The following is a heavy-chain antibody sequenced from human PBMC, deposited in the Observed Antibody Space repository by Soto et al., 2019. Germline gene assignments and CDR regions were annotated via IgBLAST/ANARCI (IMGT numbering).Heavy chain of an antibody. V-gene: IGHV1-3*01. J-gene: IGHJ4*02. CDR1: GYTFTRYA. CDR2: INAGNGNT. CDR3: ARDGAVAGDSNFDY. D-gene: IGHD6-19*01. Sequence: QVQLVQSGAEVKKPGASVKVSCKASGYTFTRYAMHWVRQAPGQRLEWMGWINAGNGNTKYSQKFQGRVTITTDTSASTAYMELSSLRSEDTAMYYCARDGAVAGDSNFDYWGQGTLVTVSS.